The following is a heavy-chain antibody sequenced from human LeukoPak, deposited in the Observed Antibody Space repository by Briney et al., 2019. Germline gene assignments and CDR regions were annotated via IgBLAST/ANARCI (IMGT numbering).Heavy chain of an antibody. Sequence: SETLSLTCTVSGGSISSYYWGWIRQPPGKGLEWIGSIYYSGSTYYNPSLKSRVTISVDTSKNQFSLKLSSVTAADTAVYYCARLGWELLVDYWGQGTLVTVSS. D-gene: IGHD1-26*01. CDR2: IYYSGST. J-gene: IGHJ4*02. CDR3: ARLGWELLVDY. CDR1: GGSISSYY. V-gene: IGHV4-39*01.